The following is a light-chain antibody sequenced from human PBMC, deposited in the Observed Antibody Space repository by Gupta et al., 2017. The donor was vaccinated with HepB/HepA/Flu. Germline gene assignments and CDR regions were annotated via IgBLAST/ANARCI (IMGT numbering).Light chain of an antibody. J-gene: IGKJ3*01. V-gene: IGKV1-39*01. CDR2: AAS. CDR1: QSISNY. Sequence: DIQMTQSPSSLPASVGDRVTITCRASQSISNYLNWYQQKPGRAPNLLIYAASSLQSGVPSRFSGGGSGTDFTLTINSLQPEDFATYSCQQSDSTPLTFGHGTKVDI. CDR3: QQSDSTPLT.